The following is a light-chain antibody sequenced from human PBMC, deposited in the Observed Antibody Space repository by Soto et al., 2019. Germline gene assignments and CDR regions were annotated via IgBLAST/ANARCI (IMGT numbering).Light chain of an antibody. Sequence: DIQMTQSPSSVSASVGDRVTITCRASQDISRWLAWYYQKPGKAPKLLIYATSNLQSGVPSRFSGSGSGTDFTLTISSLQPEDFATYYCQQSNRFPPTFGQGTKVEI. V-gene: IGKV1-12*01. CDR3: QQSNRFPPT. CDR1: QDISRW. J-gene: IGKJ1*01. CDR2: ATS.